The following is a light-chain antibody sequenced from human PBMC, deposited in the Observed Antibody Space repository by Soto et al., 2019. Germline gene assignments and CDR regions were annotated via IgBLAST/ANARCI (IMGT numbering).Light chain of an antibody. J-gene: IGLJ2*01. CDR1: KLGDKY. CDR3: QAWDSSTVV. CDR2: QDT. V-gene: IGLV3-1*01. Sequence: ELTQPPSVSVSPGQTASITCSGDKLGDKYVCWYQQRPGQSPVLVIYQDTKRPSGIPERFSGSNSGNTATLTVSGTQAMDEADYYCQAWDSSTVVFGGGTKLTVL.